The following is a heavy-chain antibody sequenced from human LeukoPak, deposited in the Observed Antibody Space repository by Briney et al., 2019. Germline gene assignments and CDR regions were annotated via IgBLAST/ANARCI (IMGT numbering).Heavy chain of an antibody. J-gene: IGHJ3*02. V-gene: IGHV3-23*01. D-gene: IGHD3-16*01. CDR3: AKGLGGIYPRSRVLDM. CDR2: ISDSGDST. Sequence: PGGTLRLSCAASGFTFSNYAMNWVRQAPGKGLEWVSAISDSGDSTIYPDSVKGRFTISRDNSKNMLYLQMNSLRAEDTAVYYCAKGLGGIYPRSRVLDMWGQGTMVTVCS. CDR1: GFTFSNYA.